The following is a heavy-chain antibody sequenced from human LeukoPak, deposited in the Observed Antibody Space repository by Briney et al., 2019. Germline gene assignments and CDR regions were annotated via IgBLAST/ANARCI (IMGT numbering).Heavy chain of an antibody. CDR1: GGSISSYY. CDR3: ARTTVTIADHDAFDI. D-gene: IGHD4-17*01. V-gene: IGHV4-39*01. J-gene: IGHJ3*02. Sequence: SETLSLTCTVSGGSISSYYWGWIRQPPGKGLEWIGSIYYSGSTYYNPSLKSRVTISVDTSKNQFSLKLSSVTAADTAVYYCARTTVTIADHDAFDIWGQGTMVTVSS. CDR2: IYYSGST.